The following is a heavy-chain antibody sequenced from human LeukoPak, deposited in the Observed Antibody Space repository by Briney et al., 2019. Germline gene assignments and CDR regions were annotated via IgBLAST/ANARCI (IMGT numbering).Heavy chain of an antibody. CDR2: ISYDGSNK. CDR1: GFTFSSYA. J-gene: IGHJ4*02. D-gene: IGHD6-13*01. CDR3: ARERASIAQNPNFDY. V-gene: IGHV3-30*04. Sequence: GRSLRLSCAASGFTFSSYAMHWVHQAPGKGLEWVAVISYDGSNKYYADSVKGRFTISRDNSKNTLYLQMNSLRAEDTAVYYCARERASIAQNPNFDYWGQGTLVTVSS.